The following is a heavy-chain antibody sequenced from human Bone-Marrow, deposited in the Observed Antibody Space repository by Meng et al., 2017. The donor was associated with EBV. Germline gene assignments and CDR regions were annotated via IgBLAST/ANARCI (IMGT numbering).Heavy chain of an antibody. Sequence: NWHDSVPTLVKPTQTLTLTCTFSGFALSTRGVGVGWIRQPPGKALEWLAVIYWDDDKRYSPSLKSILTITKDTSKKQVVLTMTNMDPVDAATYYCAHLIAARPFDYWGQGTLVTVSS. CDR2: IYWDDDK. D-gene: IGHD6-6*01. CDR3: AHLIAARPFDY. J-gene: IGHJ4*02. V-gene: IGHV2-5*02. CDR1: GFALSTRGVG.